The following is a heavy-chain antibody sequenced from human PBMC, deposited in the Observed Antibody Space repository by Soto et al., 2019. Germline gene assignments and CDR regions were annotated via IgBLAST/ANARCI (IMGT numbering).Heavy chain of an antibody. Sequence: PGGSLRLSCSGSGFTSRSYGMHWVRQAPGQGLEYVSAISVNGTSTYYADSVKGRFTISRDNSKNTLYLQMTSLRVEDTAVYYCVKGTYRSSGLLDWFDPWGQGTAVTVSS. D-gene: IGHD3-10*01. CDR2: ISVNGTST. CDR1: GFTSRSYG. CDR3: VKGTYRSSGLLDWFDP. J-gene: IGHJ5*01. V-gene: IGHV3-64D*06.